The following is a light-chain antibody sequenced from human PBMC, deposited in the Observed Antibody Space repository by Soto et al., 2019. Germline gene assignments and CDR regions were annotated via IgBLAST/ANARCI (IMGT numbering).Light chain of an antibody. Sequence: DVVMTQSPLSLPVTLGQPASISCRSSHSLVFSDGNTYLHWFQQRPGQSPRRLFYKVANRDSGVPDRFSGGGSGTDFTLKISRVEAEDVGVYYCLQGTHWPPTFGQGTKVDIK. CDR3: LQGTHWPPT. V-gene: IGKV2-30*01. J-gene: IGKJ1*01. CDR1: HSLVFSDGNTY. CDR2: KVA.